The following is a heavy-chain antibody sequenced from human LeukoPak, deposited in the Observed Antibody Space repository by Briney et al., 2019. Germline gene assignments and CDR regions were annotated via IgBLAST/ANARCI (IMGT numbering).Heavy chain of an antibody. Sequence: ASVKVSCKASGYTFTSYGISWVRQAPGQGLEWMGWISAYNGNTNYAQRLQGRVTMTTDTSTSTAYMELRSLRSDDTAVYYCAKGRRDAYNFDFEYWGQGTLVTVSS. V-gene: IGHV1-18*01. J-gene: IGHJ4*02. CDR3: AKGRRDAYNFDFEY. D-gene: IGHD5-24*01. CDR2: ISAYNGNT. CDR1: GYTFTSYG.